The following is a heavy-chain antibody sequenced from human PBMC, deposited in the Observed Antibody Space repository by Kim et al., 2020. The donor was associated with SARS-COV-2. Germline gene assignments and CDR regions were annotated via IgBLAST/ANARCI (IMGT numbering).Heavy chain of an antibody. V-gene: IGHV3-23*01. CDR3: ASPGCSGGSCFGAFDI. J-gene: IGHJ3*02. CDR1: GFTFSSYA. CDR2: ISGSGGST. Sequence: GGSLRLSCAASGFTFSSYAMSWVRQAPGKGLEWVSAISGSGGSTYYADSVKGRFTISRDNSKNTLYLQMNSLRAEDTAVYYCASPGCSGGSCFGAFDIWGQGTMVTVSS. D-gene: IGHD2-15*01.